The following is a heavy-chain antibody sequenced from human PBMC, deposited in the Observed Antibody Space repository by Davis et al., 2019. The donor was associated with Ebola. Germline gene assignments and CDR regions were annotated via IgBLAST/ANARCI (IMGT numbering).Heavy chain of an antibody. J-gene: IGHJ4*02. CDR1: GFTFSSYS. V-gene: IGHV3-21*01. D-gene: IGHD6-13*01. CDR2: ISSSSSYI. CDR3: ARAAVAGTVLDY. Sequence: GESLKISCAASGFTFSSYSMNWVRQAPGKGLEWVSSISSSSSYIYYADSVKGRFTISRDNSKNTLYLQMNSLRAEDTAVYYCARAAVAGTVLDYWGQGTLVTVSS.